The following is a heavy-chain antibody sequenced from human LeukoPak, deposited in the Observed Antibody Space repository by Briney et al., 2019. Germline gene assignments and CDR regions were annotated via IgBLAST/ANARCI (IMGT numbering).Heavy chain of an antibody. Sequence: SETLSLTCTVSGGSISSYYWSWIRQPPGKGLEWIGYIYYSGSTNYNPSLKSRVTISVDTSKNQFSLKLSSVTAADTAVYYCAREGRSGLSGSSWLNWFDPWGQGTLVTVSS. CDR3: AREGRSGLSGSSWLNWFDP. CDR1: GGSISSYY. J-gene: IGHJ5*02. D-gene: IGHD6-13*01. V-gene: IGHV4-59*12. CDR2: IYYSGST.